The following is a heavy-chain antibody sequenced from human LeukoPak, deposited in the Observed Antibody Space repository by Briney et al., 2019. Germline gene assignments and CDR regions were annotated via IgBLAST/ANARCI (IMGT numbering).Heavy chain of an antibody. CDR2: IKQDGSEK. V-gene: IGHV3-7*01. D-gene: IGHD6-6*01. Sequence: PGGSLRLSCAASGFTFSTSWMSWVRQAPGKGLEWVANIKQDGSEKYYVDSVKGRFTISRDNAKNSLYLQMNSLRAEDTAVYYCARIGVIAASLNYYYYMDVWGKGTTVTVSS. CDR3: ARIGVIAASLNYYYYMDV. CDR1: GFTFSTSW. J-gene: IGHJ6*03.